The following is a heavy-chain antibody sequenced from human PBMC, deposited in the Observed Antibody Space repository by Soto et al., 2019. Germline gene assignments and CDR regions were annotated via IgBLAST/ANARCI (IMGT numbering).Heavy chain of an antibody. Sequence: ASETLSLTCAVSGGSISSGGYSWSWIRQPPGKGLEWIGYIYHSGSTYYNPSLKSRVTISVDRSKNQFSLKLSSVTAADTAVYYCARNGDCTRPGCIVGWFDPWGPGTLVTVSS. CDR2: IYHSGST. CDR3: ARNGDCTRPGCIVGWFDP. J-gene: IGHJ5*02. V-gene: IGHV4-30-2*01. CDR1: GGSISSGGYS. D-gene: IGHD2-8*01.